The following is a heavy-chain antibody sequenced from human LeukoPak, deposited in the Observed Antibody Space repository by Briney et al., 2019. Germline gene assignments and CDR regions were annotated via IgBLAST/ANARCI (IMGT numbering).Heavy chain of an antibody. CDR2: VYHSGST. J-gene: IGHJ4*02. D-gene: IGHD2-2*01. CDR1: GASVCSRNW. V-gene: IGHV4-4*02. Sequence: SETLSLTCAVSGASVCSRNWWSWVRQPPGKGLEWIGEVYHSGSTNFNPSLKSRVTMSVDNSKNQVSLRLISVTAADTAVYFCARAGVPAALDYWGQGTLVTVSS. CDR3: ARAGVPAALDY.